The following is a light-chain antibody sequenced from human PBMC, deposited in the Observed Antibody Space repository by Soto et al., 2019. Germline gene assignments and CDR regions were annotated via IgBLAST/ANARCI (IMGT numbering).Light chain of an antibody. CDR3: QQYDRSPLIT. Sequence: EIVLTPSPGTLSLSPGERATLSCRASQTVNSNYLAWYQQRAGQAPRLLIYGASTRAADIPDRFSGSGSGTDFTLTISRLEPEDFAVYYCQQYDRSPLITFGGGTKVEIK. J-gene: IGKJ4*01. CDR1: QTVNSNY. V-gene: IGKV3-20*01. CDR2: GAS.